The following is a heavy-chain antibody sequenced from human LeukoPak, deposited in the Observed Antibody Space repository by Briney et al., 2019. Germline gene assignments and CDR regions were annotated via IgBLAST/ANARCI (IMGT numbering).Heavy chain of an antibody. CDR1: GFTFSSYG. D-gene: IGHD6-19*01. V-gene: IGHV3-30*03. CDR3: ARGRLTEWLVLDY. CDR2: ISYDGSNK. J-gene: IGHJ4*02. Sequence: GRSLRLSCAASGFTFSSYGMHWVRQAPGKGLEWVAVISYDGSNKYYADSVKGRFTISRDNSKNTLYLQMNSLRAEDTAVYYCARGRLTEWLVLDYWGQGTLVTVSS.